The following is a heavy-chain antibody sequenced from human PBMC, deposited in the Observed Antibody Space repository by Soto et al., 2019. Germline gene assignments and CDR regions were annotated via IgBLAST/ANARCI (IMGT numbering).Heavy chain of an antibody. CDR1: GFTFSSYG. J-gene: IGHJ4*02. CDR3: AKDQGEWLVTELAY. V-gene: IGHV3-30*18. Sequence: GGSLRLSCAASGFTFSSYGMHWVRQAPGKGLEWVAVISHDGSNKYYGDSVKGRFTISRDNSKNTLYLQMNSLRAEDTAVYYCAKDQGEWLVTELAYWGQGT. CDR2: ISHDGSNK. D-gene: IGHD6-19*01.